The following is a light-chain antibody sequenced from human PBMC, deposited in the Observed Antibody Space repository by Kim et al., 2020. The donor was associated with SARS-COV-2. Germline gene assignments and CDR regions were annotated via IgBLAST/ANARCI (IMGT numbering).Light chain of an antibody. Sequence: VSPGQTASITCSGDKLGDKNVCWYQQKPGQSPVLVIYEDNKRPSGIPERVSGSNSGNTATLTISGTKAMDEADYFCQAWDSRTVVFGGGTQLTVL. V-gene: IGLV3-1*01. CDR2: EDN. CDR1: KLGDKN. CDR3: QAWDSRTVV. J-gene: IGLJ2*01.